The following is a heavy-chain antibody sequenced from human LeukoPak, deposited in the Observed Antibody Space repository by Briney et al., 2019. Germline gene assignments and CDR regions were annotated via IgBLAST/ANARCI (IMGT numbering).Heavy chain of an antibody. V-gene: IGHV4-4*07. Sequence: PSETLSLTCTVSGGSISSYYWSWIRQPAGKGLEWIGRIYTSGSTNYNPSLKSRVTISVDTSKNQFSLKLSSVTAADTAVYYCAREIWFGEYPLNGFDPWGQGTLVTVSS. D-gene: IGHD3-10*01. CDR3: AREIWFGEYPLNGFDP. J-gene: IGHJ5*02. CDR1: GGSISSYY. CDR2: IYTSGST.